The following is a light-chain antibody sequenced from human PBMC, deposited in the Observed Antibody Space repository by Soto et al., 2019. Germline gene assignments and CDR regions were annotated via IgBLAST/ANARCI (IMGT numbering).Light chain of an antibody. J-gene: IGKJ5*01. V-gene: IGKV3D-20*02. CDR1: QSVSSSY. CDR3: QQRSNWIT. CDR2: GAS. Sequence: EVFLTQFPGTLSLSPGERATLSCRASQSVSSSYLAWYQQKPGKAPRLLIYGASSRATGIPDRLSGSGSGTDFTLTIRSLEPEDFAVYYCQQRSNWITFGQGTRLEIK.